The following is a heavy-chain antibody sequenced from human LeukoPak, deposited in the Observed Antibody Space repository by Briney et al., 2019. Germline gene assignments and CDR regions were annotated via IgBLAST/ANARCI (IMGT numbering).Heavy chain of an antibody. CDR2: ISSSGSTI. J-gene: IGHJ4*02. CDR3: ARGPRRGIAAAGSPLSF. D-gene: IGHD6-13*01. Sequence: PGGSLRLSCAAPGFTFSSYEMNWVRQAPGKGLEWVSYISSSGSTIYYADSVKGRFTISRDNSKNTLYLQMNSLRAEDTAVYYCARGPRRGIAAAGSPLSFWGQGTLVTVSS. V-gene: IGHV3-48*03. CDR1: GFTFSSYE.